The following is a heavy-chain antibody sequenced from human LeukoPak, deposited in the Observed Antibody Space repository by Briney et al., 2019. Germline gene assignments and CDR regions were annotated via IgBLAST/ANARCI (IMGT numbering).Heavy chain of an antibody. CDR1: GGTFSSYA. D-gene: IGHD6-13*01. V-gene: IGHV1-69*05. CDR3: ARGTAAAGGNYYYYYYMDV. J-gene: IGHJ6*03. Sequence: ASVMVSCKASGGTFSSYAISWVRQAPGQGLEWMGGIIPIFGTANYAQKFQGRVTITTDESTSTAYMELSSLRSEDTAVYYCARGTAAAGGNYYYYYYMDVWGKGTTVTVSS. CDR2: IIPIFGTA.